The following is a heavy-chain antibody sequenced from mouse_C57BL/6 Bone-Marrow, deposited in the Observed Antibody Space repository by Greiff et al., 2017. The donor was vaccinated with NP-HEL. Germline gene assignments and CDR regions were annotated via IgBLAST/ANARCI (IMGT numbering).Heavy chain of an antibody. V-gene: IGHV1-61*01. CDR2: IYPSDSET. CDR3: ASHGSSYWYFDV. D-gene: IGHD1-1*01. Sequence: QVQLQQPGAELVRPGSSVKLSCKASGYTFTSYWMDWVKQRPGQGLEWIGNIYPSDSETHYNQKFKDKATLTVDKSSSTAYMQLSSLTSEDSAVYYCASHGSSYWYFDVWGTGTTVTVSS. CDR1: GYTFTSYW. J-gene: IGHJ1*03.